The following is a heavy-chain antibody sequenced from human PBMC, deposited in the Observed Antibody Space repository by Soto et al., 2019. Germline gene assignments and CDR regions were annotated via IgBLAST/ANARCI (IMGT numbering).Heavy chain of an antibody. CDR2: ISGGGSST. J-gene: IGHJ5*02. CDR3: TKDGYSSDHDGFDP. Sequence: GGSLRLSCAASGFTFSAYAMSWVRQAPGKGLEWVSGISGGGSSTNHADSVKGRFTISRDNSKNTLHLQMNSLRAEDTAVYYCTKDGYSSDHDGFDPWGQGTLVTVSS. V-gene: IGHV3-23*01. CDR1: GFTFSAYA. D-gene: IGHD5-18*01.